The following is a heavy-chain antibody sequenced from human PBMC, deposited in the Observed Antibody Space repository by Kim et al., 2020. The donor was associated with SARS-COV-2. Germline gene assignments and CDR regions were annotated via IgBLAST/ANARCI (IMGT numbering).Heavy chain of an antibody. CDR2: IIPIFGTA. D-gene: IGHD2-15*01. V-gene: IGHV1-69*13. CDR3: AREGCSGGSCYSSHYYDGM. J-gene: IGHJ6*01. CDR1: GGTFSSYA. Sequence: SVKVSCKASGGTFSSYAISGVRQAPGQGLEWMGGIIPIFGTANYAQKFQGRVTITADESTSTSYMALSSLRSEDTAVYYCAREGCSGGSCYSSHYYDGM.